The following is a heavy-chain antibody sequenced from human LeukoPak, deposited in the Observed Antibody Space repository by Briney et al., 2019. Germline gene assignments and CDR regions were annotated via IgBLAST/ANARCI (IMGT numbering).Heavy chain of an antibody. CDR2: IKQDGSEK. J-gene: IGHJ4*02. CDR1: GFTFSRYW. V-gene: IGHV3-7*01. CDR3: ARESFYYDSSGYHYPHCDY. D-gene: IGHD3-22*01. Sequence: GGSLRLSCAASGFTFSRYWMSWVRQAPGKGLEWVANIKQDGSEKYYVDSVKGRFTISRDNAKNALYLQMNSLGAEDTAVYYCARESFYYDSSGYHYPHCDYWGQGILVTVSS.